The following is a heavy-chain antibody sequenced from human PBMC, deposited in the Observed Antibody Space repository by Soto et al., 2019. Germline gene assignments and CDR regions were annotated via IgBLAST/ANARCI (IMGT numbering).Heavy chain of an antibody. CDR3: AGRNSLASVSLNFRELSNYKWIDP. Sequence: ETQSLTSTVSGYNITNSNYYRGWFRKPPGKGLEWIASIYYIGSTYYNPSLKSRVTISVDTSNNQFSLNLNSVTASDTAVYYCAGRNSLASVSLNFRELSNYKWIDPWGPGTLVTVSS. CDR2: IYYIGST. V-gene: IGHV4-39*01. CDR1: GYNITNSNYY. J-gene: IGHJ5*02. D-gene: IGHD3-16*02.